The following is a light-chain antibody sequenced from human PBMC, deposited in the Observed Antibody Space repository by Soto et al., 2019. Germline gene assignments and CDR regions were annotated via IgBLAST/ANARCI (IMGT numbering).Light chain of an antibody. V-gene: IGLV2-14*01. CDR2: EVS. Sequence: QSVLTQPASVSGCPGQSITISCTGTSSDVGGYNYVSWDQQRPGKAPKLMIYEVSNRPSGVSNRFSGSKSGNTASLTISGLQAEDEADYYCSSYTSSSAPDVFGTGTKVTVL. CDR1: SSDVGGYNY. CDR3: SSYTSSSAPDV. J-gene: IGLJ1*01.